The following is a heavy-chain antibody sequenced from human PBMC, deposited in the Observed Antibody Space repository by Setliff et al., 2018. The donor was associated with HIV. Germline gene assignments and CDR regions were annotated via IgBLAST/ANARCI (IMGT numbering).Heavy chain of an antibody. J-gene: IGHJ4*02. CDR2: IYYSGST. CDR1: GGSISSSSYY. CDR3: ARGITIFGVALNPEFDY. V-gene: IGHV4-39*01. Sequence: PSETLSLTCTVSGGSISSSSYYWGWIRQPPGKGLEWIGTIYYSGSTFYNPSLKSRVTISVDASRNQFSLKLTSVTAADTAVYYCARGITIFGVALNPEFDYWGQGTLVTVSS. D-gene: IGHD3-3*01.